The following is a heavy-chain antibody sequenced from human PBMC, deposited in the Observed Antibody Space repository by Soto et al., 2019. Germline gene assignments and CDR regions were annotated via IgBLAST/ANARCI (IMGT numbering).Heavy chain of an antibody. J-gene: IGHJ4*02. V-gene: IGHV3-74*01. D-gene: IGHD4-17*01. Sequence: EVQLVESGGGLVQPGGSLRLSCAASGFTFSSYWMHWVRQAPGKGLVWVSRINSDGSSTTYADSVKGRFTISRDNAKNTLYLQMNSLRAEDTAVYYCVRVPTGVYAFSLDDYWGQGTLVTVSS. CDR2: INSDGSST. CDR3: VRVPTGVYAFSLDDY. CDR1: GFTFSSYW.